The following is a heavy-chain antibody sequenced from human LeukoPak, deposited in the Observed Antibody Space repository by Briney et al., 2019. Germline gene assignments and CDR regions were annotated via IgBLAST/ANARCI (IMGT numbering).Heavy chain of an antibody. D-gene: IGHD6-13*01. CDR3: ANTYSSSWFGP. J-gene: IGHJ5*02. CDR1: GGTFSSYA. CDR2: IIPILGIA. V-gene: IGHV1-69*04. Sequence: SVKVSCKASGGTFSSYAISWVRQAPGQGLEWMGRIIPILGIANYAQKFQGRVTITADKSTSTAYMELSSLRSEDTAVCYCANTYSSSWFGPWGQGTLVTVSS.